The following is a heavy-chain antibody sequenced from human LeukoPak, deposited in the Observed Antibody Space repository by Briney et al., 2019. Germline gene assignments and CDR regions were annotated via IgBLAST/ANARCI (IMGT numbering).Heavy chain of an antibody. J-gene: IGHJ3*02. CDR2: ISSSSSYI. CDR3: ARDRDILTGLDAFDI. D-gene: IGHD3-9*01. Sequence: GGSLRLSCAAWGFNQRSYSMNGVRQAPGKGLEWVSSISSSSSYIYYADSVKGRFTISRDNAKNSLYLQMTRMRAADTAAYYGARDRDILTGLDAFDIWGQGTMVTVSS. CDR1: GFNQRSYS. V-gene: IGHV3-21*01.